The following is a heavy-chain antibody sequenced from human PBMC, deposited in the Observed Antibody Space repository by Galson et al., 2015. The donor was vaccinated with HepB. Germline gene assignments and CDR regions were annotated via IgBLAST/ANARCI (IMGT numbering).Heavy chain of an antibody. J-gene: IGHJ3*02. Sequence: CAISGDSVSSNSAAWNWIRQSPSRGLEWLGRTYYRSRWYNDYAVSVKSRITINPDTSKNQFSLQLNSVTPEDTAVYYCARDLDSSGWRDAFDIWGQGTMVTVSS. CDR3: ARDLDSSGWRDAFDI. CDR1: GDSVSSNSAA. D-gene: IGHD6-19*01. V-gene: IGHV6-1*01. CDR2: TYYRSRWYN.